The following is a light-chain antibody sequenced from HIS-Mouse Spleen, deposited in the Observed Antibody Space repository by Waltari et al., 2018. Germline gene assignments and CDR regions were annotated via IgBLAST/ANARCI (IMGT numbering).Light chain of an antibody. J-gene: IGLJ2*01. V-gene: IGLV2-23*01. CDR1: SSDVGSYNL. CDR3: CSYAGSSTLV. Sequence: QSALTQPASVSGSPGQSIPISCTGTSSDVGSYNLVSCYQQHPGKAPKLMIYEGSKRPSGVSNRFSGSKSGNTASLTISGLQAEDEADYYCCSYAGSSTLVFGGGTKLTVL. CDR2: EGS.